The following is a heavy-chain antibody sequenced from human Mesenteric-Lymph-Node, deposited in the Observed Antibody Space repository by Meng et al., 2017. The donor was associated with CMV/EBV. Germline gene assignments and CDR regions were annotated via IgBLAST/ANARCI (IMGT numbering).Heavy chain of an antibody. V-gene: IGHV4-59*01. Sequence: WSWIRQPPVKGLEWIGYIYYSGSTNYDPSLSGSTNYNPSLKSRVTISGDTSKNQFSLKLSSVTAADTAVYYCARGGRGYSGRYYFDYWGQGTLVTVSS. CDR3: ARGGRGYSGRYYFDY. D-gene: IGHD5-12*01. J-gene: IGHJ4*02. CDR2: IYYSGSTNYDPSLSGST.